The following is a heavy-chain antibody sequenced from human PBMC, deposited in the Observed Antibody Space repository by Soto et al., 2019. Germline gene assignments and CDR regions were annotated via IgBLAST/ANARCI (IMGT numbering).Heavy chain of an antibody. V-gene: IGHV3-23*01. CDR3: AKMWLPSPLYFDY. CDR2: ISGSGGST. Sequence: PGGSLRLSCAASGFTFSSYAMSWVRQAPGKGLEWVSAISGSGGSTYYADSVKGRFTISGDNSKNTLYLQMNSLRAEDTAVYYCAKMWLPSPLYFDYWGQGTLVTVSS. J-gene: IGHJ4*02. D-gene: IGHD6-19*01. CDR1: GFTFSSYA.